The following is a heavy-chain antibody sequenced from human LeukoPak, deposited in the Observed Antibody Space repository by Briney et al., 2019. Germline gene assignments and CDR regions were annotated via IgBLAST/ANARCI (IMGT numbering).Heavy chain of an antibody. D-gene: IGHD7-27*01. J-gene: IGHJ4*02. V-gene: IGHV1-3*03. CDR2: INAGNGNR. Sequence: ASVKVSCKASGYTFTSYTIHWVRQAPGQRLEWMGWINAGNGNRKYSQEFQDRVTITRDTSASTAYMELSSLRSEDMAVYYCATGIIGDYFDYWGQGTLVTVSS. CDR1: GYTFTSYT. CDR3: ATGIIGDYFDY.